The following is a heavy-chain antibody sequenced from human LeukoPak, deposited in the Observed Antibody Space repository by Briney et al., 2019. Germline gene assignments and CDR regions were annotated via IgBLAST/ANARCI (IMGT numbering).Heavy chain of an antibody. CDR3: ARGPRYSSSSGRFDY. CDR1: GGSFSGYY. D-gene: IGHD6-6*01. Sequence: SETLSLTCAVYGGSFSGYYWSWIRQPPGKGLEWIGEINHSGSTNYNPSLKSRATISVDTSKNQFSLKLSSVTATDTAVYYCARGPRYSSSSGRFDYWGQGTLVTVSS. CDR2: INHSGST. V-gene: IGHV4-34*01. J-gene: IGHJ4*02.